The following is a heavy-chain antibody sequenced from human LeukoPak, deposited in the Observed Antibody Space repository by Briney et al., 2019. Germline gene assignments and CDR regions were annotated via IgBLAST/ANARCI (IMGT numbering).Heavy chain of an antibody. CDR1: GFTFKYAW. CDR2: IKSKTDGGTI. CDR3: STDEYNWSFSSGFDN. Sequence: GGSLRLSCKASGFTFKYAWMRWLRQAPGKGLEWVGRIKSKTDGGTIDYAAPVKGRFTISRDDSKNTVYLQMDSLKSEDTAVYYCSTDEYNWSFSSGFDNCGQGTMVTVSS. V-gene: IGHV3-15*01. D-gene: IGHD1-26*01. J-gene: IGHJ3*02.